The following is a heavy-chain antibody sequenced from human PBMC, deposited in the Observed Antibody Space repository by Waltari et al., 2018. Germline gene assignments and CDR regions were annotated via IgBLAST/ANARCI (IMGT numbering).Heavy chain of an antibody. D-gene: IGHD3-3*01. CDR2: ISGSGGSI. CDR1: GFTFSSYA. CDR3: ATLPGGGVVIS. Sequence: EVQLLESGGGLVQPGGSLRLSCAASGFTFSSYAMSWVRQAPGKGLEWVSAISGSGGSIYYADSVKGRLTISRDKSKNTLDLQMNSLRAEDTAVYYCATLPGGGVVISWGQGTLVTVSS. V-gene: IGHV3-23*01. J-gene: IGHJ4*02.